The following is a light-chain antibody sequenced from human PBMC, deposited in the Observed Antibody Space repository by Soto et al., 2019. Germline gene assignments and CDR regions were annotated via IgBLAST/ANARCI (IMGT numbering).Light chain of an antibody. CDR3: EQYNSYCFSWT. J-gene: IGKJ1*01. Sequence: DIQMTQSPSTLSASVGDRVTIACRASQSISSCLAWYQQEPGKAPKLLIYDASSLESGVPSRFSGSGAGTEFTLTVSSRQPDNFATYSGEQYNSYCFSWTFGQRPEVEIK. V-gene: IGKV1-5*01. CDR2: DAS. CDR1: QSISSC.